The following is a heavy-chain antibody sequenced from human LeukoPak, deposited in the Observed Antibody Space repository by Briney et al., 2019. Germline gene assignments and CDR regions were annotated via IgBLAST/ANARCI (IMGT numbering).Heavy chain of an antibody. Sequence: ASVKVSCKPSGYTFTGYYIQWVRQAPRQGLEWMGWINPNSGGTNYAQRFQGRVTMTRDTSTSTIYMEVSSLRSDDTAVYYCARDPTGYDNGGYYYYFDYWGQGTLVTVSS. D-gene: IGHD3-22*01. J-gene: IGHJ4*02. V-gene: IGHV1-2*02. CDR2: INPNSGGT. CDR3: ARDPTGYDNGGYYYYFDY. CDR1: GYTFTGYY.